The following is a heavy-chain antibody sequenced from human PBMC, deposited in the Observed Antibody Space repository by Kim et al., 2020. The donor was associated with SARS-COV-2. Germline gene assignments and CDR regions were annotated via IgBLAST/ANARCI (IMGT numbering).Heavy chain of an antibody. Sequence: GGSLRLSCAASGFTFSDYYMSWIRQAPGKGLEWVSYISSSSSYTNYADSVKGRFTISRDNAKNSLYLQMNSLRAEDTAVYYCARGMVVVPAAITYYYYYGMDVWGQGTTVTVSS. V-gene: IGHV3-11*06. CDR2: ISSSSSYT. CDR1: GFTFSDYY. D-gene: IGHD2-2*02. CDR3: ARGMVVVPAAITYYYYYGMDV. J-gene: IGHJ6*02.